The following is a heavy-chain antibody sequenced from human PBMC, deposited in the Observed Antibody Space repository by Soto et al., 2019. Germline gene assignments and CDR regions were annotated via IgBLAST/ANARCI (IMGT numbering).Heavy chain of an antibody. CDR3: ARDKTFIAVAGLFDY. CDR2: INHSGST. J-gene: IGHJ4*02. CDR1: GGSFSGYY. D-gene: IGHD6-19*01. V-gene: IGHV4-34*01. Sequence: QVQLRQWGAGLLKPSETLSLTCAVYGGSFSGYYWSWIRQPPGKGLEWIGEINHSGSTNYNPSLKSRVTISVDTSKNQFSLKLSSVTAADTAVYYCARDKTFIAVAGLFDYWGQGTLVTVSS.